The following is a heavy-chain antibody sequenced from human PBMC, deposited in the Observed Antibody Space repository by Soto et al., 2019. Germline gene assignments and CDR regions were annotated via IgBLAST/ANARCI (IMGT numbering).Heavy chain of an antibody. CDR2: IYHSGST. J-gene: IGHJ6*02. D-gene: IGHD3-22*01. Sequence: SETLSLTCAVSGYSISSGYYWGWIRQPPGKGLEWIGSIYHSGSTYYNPSLKSRVTISVDTSKNQFSLKLSSVTAADTAVYYCARDRVTMIVVVPLYYGMDVWGQGTTVTVSS. CDR3: ARDRVTMIVVVPLYYGMDV. CDR1: GYSISSGYY. V-gene: IGHV4-38-2*02.